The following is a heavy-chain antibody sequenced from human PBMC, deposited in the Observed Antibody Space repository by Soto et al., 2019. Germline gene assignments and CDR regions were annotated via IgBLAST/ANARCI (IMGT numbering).Heavy chain of an antibody. D-gene: IGHD6-6*01. V-gene: IGHV4-31*03. CDR2: IYYSGST. J-gene: IGHJ5*02. CDR3: AREGHSSSSEGANWFDP. Sequence: LYLTSLFFVVPARLGGSVSSWIRQHPGKGLEWIGYIYYSGSTYFNPALKSRLTISVDTSKNQFSLQLSSVTAADTAVYYCAREGHSSSSEGANWFDPWGQGTLVTSSS. CDR1: VVPARLGGSV.